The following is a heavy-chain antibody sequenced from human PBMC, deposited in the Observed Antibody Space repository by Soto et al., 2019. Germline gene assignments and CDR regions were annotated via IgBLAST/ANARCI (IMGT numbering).Heavy chain of an antibody. J-gene: IGHJ4*02. CDR3: AKDRLYYDFWSGFDY. CDR2: ISYDGSNK. V-gene: IGHV3-30*18. Sequence: PGGSLRLSCAASGFTFSSYGMHWVRQAPGKGLEWVAVISYDGSNKYYADSVKGRFTISRDNSKNTLYLQMNSLRAEDTAVYYCAKDRLYYDFWSGFDYWGQGTLVTVSS. CDR1: GFTFSSYG. D-gene: IGHD3-3*01.